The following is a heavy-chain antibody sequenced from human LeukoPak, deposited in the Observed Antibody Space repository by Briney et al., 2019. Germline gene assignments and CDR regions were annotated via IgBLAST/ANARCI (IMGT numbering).Heavy chain of an antibody. CDR1: GYNFTNHW. CDR2: IDPSDSYT. D-gene: IGHD3-10*01. CDR3: ARRRGGLFDY. J-gene: IGHJ4*02. Sequence: GEPLRISCKGSGYNFTNHWTAWVRQMPGKGLEWMGRIDPSDSYTNYSPSFQGHVTISADKSISTAYLQWSTLKASDTAIYYCARRRGGLFDYWGQGILVTVSS. V-gene: IGHV5-10-1*01.